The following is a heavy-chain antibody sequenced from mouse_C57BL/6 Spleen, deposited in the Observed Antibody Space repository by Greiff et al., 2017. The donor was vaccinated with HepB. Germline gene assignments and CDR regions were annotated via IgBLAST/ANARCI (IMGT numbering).Heavy chain of an antibody. V-gene: IGHV1-69*01. CDR3: ARSSEEYAMDC. CDR2: IDPSDSYT. Sequence: QVQLQQPGAELVMPGASVKLSCKASGYTFTSYWMHWVKKRPGQGLEWIGAIDPSDSYTNYNQKFKGKSTLTVDKSSSTAYMQLSSLTSEDSAVYYCARSSEEYAMDCWGQGTSVTVSS. D-gene: IGHD3-2*02. J-gene: IGHJ4*01. CDR1: GYTFTSYW.